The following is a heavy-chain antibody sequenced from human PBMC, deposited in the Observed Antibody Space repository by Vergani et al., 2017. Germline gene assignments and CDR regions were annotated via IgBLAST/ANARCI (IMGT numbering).Heavy chain of an antibody. CDR3: ARVRRDDSSGDYYYYGVHV. V-gene: IGHV4-30-4*01. CDR2: IYYSGST. CDR1: GGSISSGDYY. D-gene: IGHD3-22*01. J-gene: IGHJ6*02. Sequence: QVQLQESGPGLVKPSQTLSLTCTVSGGSISSGDYYWSWIRQPPGKGLEGIGYIYYSGSTYYNPTLKSRVTISVDTAKNQFSLKLSSVTAADTAVYYCARVRRDDSSGDYYYYGVHVWGQGTTVTVSS.